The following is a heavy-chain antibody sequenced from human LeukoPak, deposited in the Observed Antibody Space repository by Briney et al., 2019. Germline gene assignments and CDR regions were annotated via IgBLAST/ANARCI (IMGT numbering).Heavy chain of an antibody. V-gene: IGHV3-23*01. Sequence: GGSLRLSCAASGFTFSSYGMSWVRQAPGKGLEWVSTISGSGVGTFYADSVKGRFTIARDNSKNTLYLQMSSLRAEDTAVYYCAKNAVGPSDYWGQGTLVTVSS. CDR1: GFTFSSYG. CDR3: AKNAVGPSDY. J-gene: IGHJ4*02. CDR2: ISGSGVGT.